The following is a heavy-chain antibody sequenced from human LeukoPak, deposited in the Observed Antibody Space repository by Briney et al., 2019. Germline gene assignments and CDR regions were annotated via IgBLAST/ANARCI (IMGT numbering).Heavy chain of an antibody. D-gene: IGHD5-18*01. CDR2: IRYDGSNK. V-gene: IGHV3-30*02. CDR3: AKPPDTATDY. Sequence: GGSLRLSCAASGFTFSSYGMHWVRQAPGKGLEWVAFIRYDGSNKYYADSVKGRFTISRDNSKNTLYLQMSSLRAEDTAVYYCAKPPDTATDYWGQGTLVTVSS. CDR1: GFTFSSYG. J-gene: IGHJ4*02.